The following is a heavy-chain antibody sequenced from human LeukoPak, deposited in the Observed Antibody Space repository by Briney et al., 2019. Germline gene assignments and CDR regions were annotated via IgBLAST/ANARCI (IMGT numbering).Heavy chain of an antibody. CDR1: GFTFSSYW. Sequence: HPGGSLRLSCVASGFTFSSYWMSWVRQAPGKGLEWVSYISSSSSTIYYADSVKGRFTISRDNAKNSLYLQMNSLRAEDTAVYYCARGIAAAVNYWGRGTLVTVSS. CDR3: ARGIAAAVNY. D-gene: IGHD6-13*01. CDR2: ISSSSSTI. J-gene: IGHJ4*02. V-gene: IGHV3-48*01.